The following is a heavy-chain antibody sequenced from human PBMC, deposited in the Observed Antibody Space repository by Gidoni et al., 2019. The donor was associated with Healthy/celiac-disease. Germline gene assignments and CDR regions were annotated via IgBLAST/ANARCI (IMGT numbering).Heavy chain of an antibody. CDR3: ARDRSTYYFDY. J-gene: IGHJ4*02. Sequence: EVQLVESGGGLVQPGGSLRLSCAASGFTFSSYWMSWVRQAPGKGLEWVANIKQDGSEKYYVDSVKGRFTISRDNAKNSRYLQMNSLRAEDTAVYYCARDRSTYYFDYWGQGTLVTVSS. V-gene: IGHV3-7*01. CDR2: IKQDGSEK. CDR1: GFTFSSYW.